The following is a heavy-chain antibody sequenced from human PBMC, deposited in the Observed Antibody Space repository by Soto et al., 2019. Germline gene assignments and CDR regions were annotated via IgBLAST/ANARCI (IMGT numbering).Heavy chain of an antibody. D-gene: IGHD3-22*01. V-gene: IGHV3-23*01. CDR2: ISGSADST. J-gene: IGHJ4*02. Sequence: ESGGGLVQFGGSLRLSCAASGFMFSSYAMSWVRQAPGKGLEWVSVISGSADSTYYADSVKGRFTISRDNSKGTLYVQMNSLRAEDTAVYYCARDRDYYDSSGYFTRAYWGQGTLVTVSS. CDR1: GFMFSSYA. CDR3: ARDRDYYDSSGYFTRAY.